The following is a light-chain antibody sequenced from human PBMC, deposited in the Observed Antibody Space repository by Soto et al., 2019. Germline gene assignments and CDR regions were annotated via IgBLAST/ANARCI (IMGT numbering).Light chain of an antibody. CDR1: SNDVGVYNF. J-gene: IGLJ2*01. Sequence: QSALTQPPSASGSPGQSVTISCTGTSNDVGVYNFVSRYQQHPGKAPKLMISEVNKRPSGVPDRFSGSKSGNTASLTVSGLQAEDEADYYCSSYAGSNNLVFGGGTKLTVL. CDR3: SSYAGSNNLV. V-gene: IGLV2-8*01. CDR2: EVN.